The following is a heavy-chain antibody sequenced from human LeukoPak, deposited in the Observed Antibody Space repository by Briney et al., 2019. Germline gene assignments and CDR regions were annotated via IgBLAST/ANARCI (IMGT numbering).Heavy chain of an antibody. CDR1: GFTFDDYG. V-gene: IGHV3-53*01. CDR2: IYSGGST. CDR3: ARDDADSSGWYAFDF. J-gene: IGHJ4*02. D-gene: IGHD6-19*01. Sequence: GGSLRLSCAASGFTFDDYGMSWVRQAPGKGLEWVSLIYSGGSTSYPESVRGRFTISRDNSKNTLYLQMNSLRVEDTAVYYCARDDADSSGWYAFDFWGQGTLVTVSS.